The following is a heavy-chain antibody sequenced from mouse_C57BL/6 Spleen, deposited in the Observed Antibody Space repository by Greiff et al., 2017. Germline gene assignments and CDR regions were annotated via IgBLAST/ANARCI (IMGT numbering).Heavy chain of an antibody. CDR3: AREGYCGSIFAY. D-gene: IGHD1-1*01. J-gene: IGHJ3*01. Sequence: VQLQESGAELAKPGASVKLSCKASGYTFTSYWMHWVKQRPGQGLEWIGYINPCSGYTKYNQKFKDQATLTADKSSSTDYMQLSSLTYEEAAVYCGAREGYCGSIFAYWGQGTLVTVSA. CDR2: INPCSGYT. V-gene: IGHV1-7*01. CDR1: GYTFTSYW.